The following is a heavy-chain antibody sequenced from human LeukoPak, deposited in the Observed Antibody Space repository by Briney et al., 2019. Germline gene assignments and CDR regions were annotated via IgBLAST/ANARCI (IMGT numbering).Heavy chain of an antibody. Sequence: SVKVSCKASGGTFNSYAISWVRQARGQGLEWMGGIIPIFGTANYAQKFQGRVTITADESTSTAYMELSSLRSEDTAVYYCARAGVPAAIEWFDPWGQGTLVTVSS. D-gene: IGHD2-2*01. CDR3: ARAGVPAAIEWFDP. V-gene: IGHV1-69*13. CDR2: IIPIFGTA. J-gene: IGHJ5*02. CDR1: GGTFNSYA.